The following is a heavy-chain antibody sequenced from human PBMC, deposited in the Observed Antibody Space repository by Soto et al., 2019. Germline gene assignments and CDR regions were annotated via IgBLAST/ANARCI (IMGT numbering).Heavy chain of an antibody. V-gene: IGHV4-59*01. D-gene: IGHD3-22*01. CDR1: GGSISSYY. J-gene: IGHJ4*02. Sequence: SETLSLTCTVSGGSISSYYWSWIRQPPGKGLEWIGYIYYSGSTNYNPSLKSRVTISVDTSKNQFSLKLSSVTAADTAVYYCARVVPNYYDSSGYYYDTYFDFWGQGTLVTVSS. CDR3: ARVVPNYYDSSGYYYDTYFDF. CDR2: IYYSGST.